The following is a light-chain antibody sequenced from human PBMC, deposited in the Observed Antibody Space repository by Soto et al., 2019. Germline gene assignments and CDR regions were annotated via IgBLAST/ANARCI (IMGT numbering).Light chain of an antibody. CDR1: QTVLYSSNY. CDR3: QQYYTTPVT. Sequence: DIVMTQSPDSLSVSLGERATINCKSSQTVLYSSNYLAWYQRKPAQPPKLLIYWASTRESGVPDRFSGSGSGTDFTLTISSLQAEDVAVYYCQQYYTTPVTFGQGTKVEIK. J-gene: IGKJ1*01. CDR2: WAS. V-gene: IGKV4-1*01.